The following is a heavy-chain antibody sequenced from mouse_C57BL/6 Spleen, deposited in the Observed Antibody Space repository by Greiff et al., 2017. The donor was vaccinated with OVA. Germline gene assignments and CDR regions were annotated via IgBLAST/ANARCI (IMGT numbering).Heavy chain of an antibody. CDR1: GYSITSGYY. D-gene: IGHD2-2*01. CDR3: ARGGYYDAMDY. Sequence: QLQESGPGLVKPSQSLSLTCSVTGYSITSGYYWNWIRQFPGNKLEWMGYISYDGSNNYNPSLKNRISITRDTSKNQFFLKLNSVTTEDTATYYCARGGYYDAMDYWGQGTSVTVSS. CDR2: ISYDGSN. J-gene: IGHJ4*01. V-gene: IGHV3-6*01.